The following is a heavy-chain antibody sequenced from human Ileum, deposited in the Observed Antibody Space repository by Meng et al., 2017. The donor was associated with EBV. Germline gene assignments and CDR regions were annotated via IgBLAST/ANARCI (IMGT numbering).Heavy chain of an antibody. V-gene: IGHV4-39*07. CDR2: IFNSGST. J-gene: IGHJ1*01. Sequence: LLPQESGPGLVKLSETLSLPCTVSGASISSTPYYWGWIRQPPGKGLEWIGNIFNSGSTSYSPSLKSRVTISVDTSKNQFSLKLSSVTAADTAVYYCARDYSSSWYSGGFFKYWGQGILVTVSS. D-gene: IGHD6-13*01. CDR3: ARDYSSSWYSGGFFKY. CDR1: GASISSTPYY.